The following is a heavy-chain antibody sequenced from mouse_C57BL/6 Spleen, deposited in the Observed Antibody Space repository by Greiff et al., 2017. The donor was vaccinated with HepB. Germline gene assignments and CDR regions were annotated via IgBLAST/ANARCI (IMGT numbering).Heavy chain of an antibody. CDR3: ARHERGDYYGSSYAFDY. Sequence: VPLKQSGAELVKPGASVKLSCKASGYTFTVYTIHWVKQRSGQGLEWIGWFYPGSGSIKYNEKFKDKATLTADKSSSTVYMELSRLTSEDSAVYFCARHERGDYYGSSYAFDYWGQGTTLTVSS. CDR1: GYTFTVYT. D-gene: IGHD1-1*01. CDR2: FYPGSGSI. V-gene: IGHV1-62-2*01. J-gene: IGHJ2*01.